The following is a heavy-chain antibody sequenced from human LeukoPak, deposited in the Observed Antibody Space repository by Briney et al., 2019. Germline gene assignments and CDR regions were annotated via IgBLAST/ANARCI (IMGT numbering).Heavy chain of an antibody. V-gene: IGHV3-15*01. J-gene: IGHJ5*02. D-gene: IGHD6-19*01. Sequence: GGSLRLSCAASGFTFSNAWMSWVRQAPGKGLEWVGRINSKPDGGTTDYAAPVKGRFTISRDDSKNTLYLQMNSLKTEDTAVYYCTTDPGPWIAVAGTWGNWFDPWGQGTLVTVSS. CDR3: TTDPGPWIAVAGTWGNWFDP. CDR2: INSKPDGGTT. CDR1: GFTFSNAW.